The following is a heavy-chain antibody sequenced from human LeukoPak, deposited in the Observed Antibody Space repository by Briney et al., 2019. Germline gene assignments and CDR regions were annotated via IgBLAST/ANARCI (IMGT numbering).Heavy chain of an antibody. D-gene: IGHD5-24*01. CDR1: GGTFSNYP. CDR2: IIPVYGTA. V-gene: IGHV1-69*13. CDR3: ATHTGGYNYWWFDI. J-gene: IGHJ5*02. Sequence: ASVKVSCKASGGTFSNYPIIWVRLAPGRGLECLGGIIPVYGTANYAQMFHGRLTLTAQESTATAYMELRRLTSDDTAMYFCATHTGGYNYWWFDIWGQGTLVTVSS.